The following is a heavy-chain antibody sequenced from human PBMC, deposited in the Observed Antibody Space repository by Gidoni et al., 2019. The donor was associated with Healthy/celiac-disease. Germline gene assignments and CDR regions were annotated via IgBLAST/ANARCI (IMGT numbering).Heavy chain of an antibody. Sequence: EVQLVESGGGLVKPGGSLRLSCAASGFTFSNAWMSWVRQAPGKGLEWVGRIKSETDGGTTDYAAPVKGRFTISRDDSKNTLYLQMNSLKTEDTAVYYCTTDDHLLGDYWGQGTLVTVSP. V-gene: IGHV3-15*01. CDR2: IKSETDGGTT. J-gene: IGHJ4*02. CDR3: TTDDHLLGDY. CDR1: GFTFSNAW.